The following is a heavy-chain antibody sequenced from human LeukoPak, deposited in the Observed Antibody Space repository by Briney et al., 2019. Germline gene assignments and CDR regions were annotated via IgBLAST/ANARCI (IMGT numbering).Heavy chain of an antibody. V-gene: IGHV3-74*01. Sequence: PGGSLRVSCSASGFTFSRYWKHWGRQAPGKGLVWVSRINGDGSDTSYAHSVKGRFTISRDSAKNTLYLQMNSLRAEDTAVYYCARGYCQDCGNYCSPFDYWGQGTLVTVSS. D-gene: IGHD4-23*01. CDR2: INGDGSDT. CDR3: ARGYCQDCGNYCSPFDY. CDR1: GFTFSRYW. J-gene: IGHJ4*02.